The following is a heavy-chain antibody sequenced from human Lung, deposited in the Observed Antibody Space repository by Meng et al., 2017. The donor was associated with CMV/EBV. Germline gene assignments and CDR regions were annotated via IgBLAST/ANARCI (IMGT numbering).Heavy chain of an antibody. V-gene: IGHV3-21*01. CDR2: ISSSSSYI. J-gene: IGHJ4*02. Sequence: EVQLVESGGGLVKPGGSLRLSCAASGFTFSSYSKNWVRQAPGKGLEWVSSISSSSSYIYYADSVKGRFTISRDNAKNSLYLQMNSLRAEDTAVYYCARDREVRNFDYWGQGTLVTVSS. CDR3: ARDREVRNFDY. D-gene: IGHD3-10*01. CDR1: GFTFSSYS.